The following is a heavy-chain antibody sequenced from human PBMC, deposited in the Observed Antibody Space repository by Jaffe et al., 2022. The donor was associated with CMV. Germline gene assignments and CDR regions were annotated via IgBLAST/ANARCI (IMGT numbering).Heavy chain of an antibody. D-gene: IGHD5-12*01. CDR2: INHSGST. CDR1: GGSFSGYY. V-gene: IGHV4-34*01. J-gene: IGHJ4*02. Sequence: QVQLQQWGAGLLKPSETLSLTCAVYGGSFSGYYWSWIRQPPGKGLEWIGEINHSGSTNYNPSLKSRVTISVDTSKNQFSLKLSSVTAADTAVYYCARGGRDGYNWGYWGQGTLVTVSS. CDR3: ARGGRDGYNWGY.